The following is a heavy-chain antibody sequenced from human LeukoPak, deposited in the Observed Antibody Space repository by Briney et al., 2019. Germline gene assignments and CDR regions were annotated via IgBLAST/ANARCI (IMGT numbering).Heavy chain of an antibody. V-gene: IGHV1-46*01. CDR3: AREGGYYDSSGYSSFDY. D-gene: IGHD3-22*01. CDR2: INRSGGST. Sequence: ASVKVSCKASGYTFTIYYMHWVRQSPGQGLEWMGVINRSGGSTSYAQKFQGRVTMTRDMSTSTVYMELSSLRSEDTAVYYCAREGGYYDSSGYSSFDYWGQGTLVTVCS. J-gene: IGHJ4*02. CDR1: GYTFTIYY.